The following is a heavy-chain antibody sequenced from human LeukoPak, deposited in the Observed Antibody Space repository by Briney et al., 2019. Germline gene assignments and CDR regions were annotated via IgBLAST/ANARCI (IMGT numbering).Heavy chain of an antibody. CDR1: GYTFTGYY. CDR3: ARDLKDIVLMANWFDP. J-gene: IGHJ5*02. Sequence: ASVKVSCKASGYTFTGYYLHWVRQAPGQGLEWVGWINPDSGGTYFAQKFKGRVTMTRDTSISTAYLELSRLRSDDTAVYYCARDLKDIVLMANWFDPWGQGTLVTVSS. D-gene: IGHD2-8*01. CDR2: INPDSGGT. V-gene: IGHV1-2*02.